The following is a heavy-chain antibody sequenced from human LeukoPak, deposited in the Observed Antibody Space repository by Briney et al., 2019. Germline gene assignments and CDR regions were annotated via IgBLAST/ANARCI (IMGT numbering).Heavy chain of an antibody. D-gene: IGHD1-26*01. CDR2: ISGSGGGT. CDR1: GFTFSSIA. J-gene: IGHJ4*02. V-gene: IGHV3-23*01. CDR3: AKDLGRYRNNFFDY. Sequence: GGSLRLSCAASGFTFSSIAMSWVRQAPDKGLEWVSTISGSGGGTYYADSVKGRFTISRDDSKNTLYLQMNSLRVDDTAVYYCAKDLGRYRNNFFDYWGQGNLVTVSS.